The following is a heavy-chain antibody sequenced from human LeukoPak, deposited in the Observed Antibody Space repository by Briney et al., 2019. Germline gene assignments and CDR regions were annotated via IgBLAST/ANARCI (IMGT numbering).Heavy chain of an antibody. Sequence: GGSLRLSCVASGFTFSSHEMNWVRQAPGKGLEWVSYISSSDSITYYADSVKGRFIISRDNAKNSLYLQMNSLRAEDTAVYYCACKYTSTWDGDYWGQGTLVTVSS. CDR3: ACKYTSTWDGDY. V-gene: IGHV3-48*03. D-gene: IGHD6-13*01. J-gene: IGHJ4*02. CDR2: ISSSDSIT. CDR1: GFTFSSHE.